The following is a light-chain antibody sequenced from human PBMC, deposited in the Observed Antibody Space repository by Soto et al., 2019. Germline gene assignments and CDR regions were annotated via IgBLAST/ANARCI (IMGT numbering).Light chain of an antibody. CDR1: QNINTY. CDR3: QQSYIPPLT. V-gene: IGKV1-39*01. CDR2: AGS. Sequence: DIQMTQSPSSLSASVGDRVTITCRASQNINTYLNWYQQRPGRAPKLLIYAGSSLHSGVPSRFXGNGXARXXXXXXSXXQAEDFATYYCQQSYIPPLTFGGGTKVEI. J-gene: IGKJ4*01.